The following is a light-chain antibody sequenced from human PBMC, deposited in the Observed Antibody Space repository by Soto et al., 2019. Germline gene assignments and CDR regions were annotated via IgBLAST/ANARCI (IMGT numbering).Light chain of an antibody. CDR3: QQYGSSRWT. J-gene: IGKJ1*01. CDR2: GAS. Sequence: EIVLTQSPGTLSLSPGERATLSCRASQSVSSSYLAWYQQTRGQAPRLLIYGASSRATGIPDRFSGSGSGTDFTLTISRLEPEDFAVYSCQQYGSSRWTFGQGTKVEIK. V-gene: IGKV3-20*01. CDR1: QSVSSSY.